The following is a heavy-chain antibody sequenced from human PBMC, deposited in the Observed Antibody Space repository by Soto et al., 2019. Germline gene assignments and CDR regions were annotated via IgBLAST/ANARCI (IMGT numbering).Heavy chain of an antibody. CDR1: GGSFSGYY. Sequence: QVQLQQWGAGLLKPSETLSLTCAVYGGSFSGYYWSWIRQPPGKGLEWIGEINHSGSTNYNPSLKSRVTISVDTSKNQFSLKLSSVTAADTAVYYCARGLRIAAAGINWGQGTLVTVSS. J-gene: IGHJ4*02. D-gene: IGHD6-13*01. CDR2: INHSGST. V-gene: IGHV4-34*01. CDR3: ARGLRIAAAGIN.